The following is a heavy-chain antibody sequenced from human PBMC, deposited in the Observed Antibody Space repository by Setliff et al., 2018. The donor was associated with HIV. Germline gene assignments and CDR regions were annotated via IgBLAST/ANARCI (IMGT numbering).Heavy chain of an antibody. CDR3: TTVTESAGITFGNYGMDV. V-gene: IGHV3-15*01. D-gene: IGHD3-16*01. J-gene: IGHJ6*02. CDR1: GFTFSNAW. CDR2: IKSKTDGGTT. Sequence: PGGSLRLSCAASGFTFSNAWMSWVRQAPGKGLEWVGRIKSKTDGGTTDYAAPVKGRFTISRDDSKNTLYLQMNSLKTEDTAVYYCTTVTESAGITFGNYGMDVWGQGTTVTVSS.